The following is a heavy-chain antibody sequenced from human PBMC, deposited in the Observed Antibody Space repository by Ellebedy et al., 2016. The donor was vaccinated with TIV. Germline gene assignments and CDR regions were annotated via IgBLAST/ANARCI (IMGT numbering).Heavy chain of an antibody. CDR2: IKSGGTT. V-gene: IGHV3-15*01. Sequence: GESLKISCATSGFTFRDAWVTWVRQAPGKGLEGVARIKSGGTTDYAAPVKGRFAISRDDSKNTVYLQMNSLKAEDTAVYYCTIDVPTMAPQIDYWGQGTLVTVS. CDR1: GFTFRDAW. D-gene: IGHD4/OR15-4a*01. J-gene: IGHJ4*02. CDR3: TIDVPTMAPQIDY.